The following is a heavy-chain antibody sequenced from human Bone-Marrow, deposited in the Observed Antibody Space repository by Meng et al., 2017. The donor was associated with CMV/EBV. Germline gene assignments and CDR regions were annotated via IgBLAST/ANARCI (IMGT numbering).Heavy chain of an antibody. D-gene: IGHD3-22*01. CDR1: GYTFTGYY. V-gene: IGHV1-2*02. Sequence: ASVKVSCKASGYTFTGYYMHWVRQAPGQGLEWMGWINPSSGVTKYAQRFQGRVTMTRDTSISTAYMELSSLRSDDTAVYYCARSQPHSSGYIRFDYWGQGTLVTVSS. J-gene: IGHJ4*02. CDR2: INPSSGVT. CDR3: ARSQPHSSGYIRFDY.